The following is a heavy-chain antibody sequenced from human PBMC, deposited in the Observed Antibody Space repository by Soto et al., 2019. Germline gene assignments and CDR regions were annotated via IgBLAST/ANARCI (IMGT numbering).Heavy chain of an antibody. CDR2: VTPKSGNT. V-gene: IGHV1-8*01. Sequence: QVQLVQSGAEVKKPGDSVKVSCKASGYSFRTYDINWVRQAAGQGLEWMGWVTPKSGNTDYAQRFRGRVTMTSNTSISTAYLELSALTPEDTAVYYCARPYCDSTSCYTDWFDPWGQGTLVTVSS. CDR3: ARPYCDSTSCYTDWFDP. D-gene: IGHD2-2*02. CDR1: GYSFRTYD. J-gene: IGHJ5*02.